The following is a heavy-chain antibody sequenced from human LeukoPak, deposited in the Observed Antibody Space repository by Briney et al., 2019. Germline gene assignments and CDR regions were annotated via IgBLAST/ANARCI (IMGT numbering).Heavy chain of an antibody. CDR2: FSSSGSTI. V-gene: IGHV3-48*03. D-gene: IGHD6-13*01. CDR1: GFTFCSYE. Sequence: GGSLRLFCAASGFTFCSYEMNWVRQATGKGLEWVSYFSSSGSTIYYADTVKGSYHIYRDNSKNTLYLQIYSLRAEDTAGYYCAIEPQEQLVRRYFQHWGQGTLVTVPS. J-gene: IGHJ1*01. CDR3: AIEPQEQLVRRYFQH.